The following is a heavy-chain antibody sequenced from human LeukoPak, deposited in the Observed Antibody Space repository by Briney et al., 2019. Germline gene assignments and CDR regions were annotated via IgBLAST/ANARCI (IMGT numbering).Heavy chain of an antibody. CDR3: ARTDGYRGDY. CDR1: GGSISSGSYY. CDR2: IYSSGST. V-gene: IGHV4-61*02. J-gene: IGHJ4*02. D-gene: IGHD5-24*01. Sequence: QTLSLTCTVSGGSISSGSYYWSWVRQPAGTGREWLGRIYSSGSTNYNPSLKSRVTISVDTSNNQFSLKLSSVTAADTAVYYCARTDGYRGDYWGQGTLVTVSS.